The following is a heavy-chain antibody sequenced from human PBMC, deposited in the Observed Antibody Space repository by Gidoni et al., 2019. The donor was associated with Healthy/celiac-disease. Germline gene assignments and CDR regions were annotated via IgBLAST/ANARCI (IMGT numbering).Heavy chain of an antibody. J-gene: IGHJ6*04. CDR1: GFTFSSYS. D-gene: IGHD3-3*01. CDR2: ISSSSSYI. Sequence: EVQLVESGGGLVKPGGSLRLYCAASGFTFSSYSMNWVRQAPGKGLEWVASISSSSSYIYYADSVKGRFTISRDNAKNSLYLQMNSLRAEDTAVYYCARETILLSPVDVWGKGTTVTVSS. CDR3: ARETILLSPVDV. V-gene: IGHV3-21*01.